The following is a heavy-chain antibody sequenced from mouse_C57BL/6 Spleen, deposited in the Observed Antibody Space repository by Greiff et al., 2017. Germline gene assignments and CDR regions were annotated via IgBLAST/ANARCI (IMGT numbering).Heavy chain of an antibody. V-gene: IGHV1-55*01. J-gene: IGHJ2*01. CDR3: ARKEYYYGSCPLFDY. CDR1: GYTFTSYW. CDR2: IYPGSGST. D-gene: IGHD1-1*01. Sequence: HVQLQPPGAELVKPGASVKMSCKASGYTFTSYWITWVKQRPGQGLEWIGDIYPGSGSTNYNEKFKSKATLTVDTSSSTAYMQLSSLTSEDPAVYYCARKEYYYGSCPLFDYWGQGTTLTVSS.